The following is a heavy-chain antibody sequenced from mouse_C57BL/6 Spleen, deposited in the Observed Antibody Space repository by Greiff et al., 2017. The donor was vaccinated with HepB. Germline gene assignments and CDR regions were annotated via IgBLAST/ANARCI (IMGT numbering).Heavy chain of an antibody. Sequence: QVHVKQPGAELVKPGASVKLSCKASGYTFTSYWMHWVKQRPGRGLEWIGRIDPNSGGTKYNEKFKSKATLTVDKPSSTAYMQLSSLTSEDAAVYYCARDYYGSSPFDYWGQGTTLTVSS. CDR1: GYTFTSYW. CDR3: ARDYYGSSPFDY. V-gene: IGHV1-72*01. J-gene: IGHJ2*01. D-gene: IGHD1-1*01. CDR2: IDPNSGGT.